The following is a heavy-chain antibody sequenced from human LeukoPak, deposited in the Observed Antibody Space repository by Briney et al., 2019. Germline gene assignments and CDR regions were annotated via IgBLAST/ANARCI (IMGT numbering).Heavy chain of an antibody. D-gene: IGHD2-2*01. V-gene: IGHV3-30*02. CDR2: T. CDR3: ATQVAGQLPYWFFDL. J-gene: IGHJ2*01. Sequence: TYHADSVKGRFIISRDSSKSALYLQMSSLRPEDTAVYYCATQVAGQLPYWFFDLWGRGTLVTVSS.